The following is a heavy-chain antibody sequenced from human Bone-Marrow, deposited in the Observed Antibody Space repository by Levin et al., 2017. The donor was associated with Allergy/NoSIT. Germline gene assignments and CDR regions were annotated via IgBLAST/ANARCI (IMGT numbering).Heavy chain of an antibody. J-gene: IGHJ4*02. V-gene: IGHV1-2*02. CDR3: ARDGGDNWNDGGY. D-gene: IGHD1-20*01. Sequence: GESLKISCKASGYTFTGYYMHWVRQAPGQGLEWMGWINPNSGGTNYAQKFQGRVTMTRDTSISTAYMELSRLRSDDTAVYYCARDGGDNWNDGGYWGQGTLVTVSS. CDR2: INPNSGGT. CDR1: GYTFTGYY.